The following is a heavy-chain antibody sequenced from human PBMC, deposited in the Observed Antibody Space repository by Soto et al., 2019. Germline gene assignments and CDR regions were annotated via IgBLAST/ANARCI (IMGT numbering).Heavy chain of an antibody. J-gene: IGHJ4*02. CDR1: GFTFSSYA. V-gene: IGHV3-23*01. CDR3: AKGGVRETYSGVDY. Sequence: EVQLLESGGGLVQPGGSLRLSCAASGFTFSSYAMSWVRQAPGKGLEWVSAISGSGGSTYYADSVKGRFTISRDNSKNTLYLQMNSLRAEDTSVYYCAKGGVRETYSGVDYWGQGNLVTGSS. CDR2: ISGSGGST. D-gene: IGHD1-26*01.